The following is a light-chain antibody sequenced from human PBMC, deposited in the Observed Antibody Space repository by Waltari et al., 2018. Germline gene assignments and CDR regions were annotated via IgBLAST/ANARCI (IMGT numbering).Light chain of an antibody. V-gene: IGLV2-14*01. Sequence: QSALTQPASVSGSPGQSITISCTGTSSDRGGYNYVPWSQQHPGKAPKLMIYEVSNRPSGVSNRFSGSKSGNTASLTISGLQAEDEADYYCSSYTSSSTLDWVFGGGTKLTVL. CDR2: EVS. CDR3: SSYTSSSTLDWV. CDR1: SSDRGGYNY. J-gene: IGLJ3*02.